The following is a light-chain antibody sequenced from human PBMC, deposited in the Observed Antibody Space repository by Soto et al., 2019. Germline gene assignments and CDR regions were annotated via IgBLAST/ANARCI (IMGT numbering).Light chain of an antibody. CDR1: QSLSSN. V-gene: IGKV3-15*01. Sequence: EIVLTQSPDTVSASPGETATLSCRASQSLSSNLAWYQQKPGQAPRLLIFRASTRATGIPARFSGTGSGTDFTLTISRLQSDDCAVYYCQQYNNWPWTFGQGTKVDIK. J-gene: IGKJ1*01. CDR3: QQYNNWPWT. CDR2: RAS.